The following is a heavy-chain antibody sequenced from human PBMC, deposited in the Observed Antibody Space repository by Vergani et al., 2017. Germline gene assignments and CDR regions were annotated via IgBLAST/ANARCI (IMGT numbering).Heavy chain of an antibody. D-gene: IGHD2-2*01. CDR3: ARGVVVPAAHDAFDI. Sequence: QVQLQESGPGLVTPSETLSLTCTVSGGSISSYYWSWIRQPPGKGLEWIGYIYYSGSTNYNPSLKSRVTISVETSKNQFSLKLSSVTAADTAVYYCARGVVVPAAHDAFDIWGQGTMVTVSS. J-gene: IGHJ3*02. CDR2: IYYSGST. CDR1: GGSISSYY. V-gene: IGHV4-59*01.